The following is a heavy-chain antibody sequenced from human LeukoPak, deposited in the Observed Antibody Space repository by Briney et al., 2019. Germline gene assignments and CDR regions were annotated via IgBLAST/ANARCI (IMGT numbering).Heavy chain of an antibody. D-gene: IGHD6-19*01. Sequence: ASVKVSCKASGYTFTSYYMHWVRQAPGQGLEWMGWISPNSGGTNYAQNFQGRVTMTRDTSIRTAYMELSTLRSDDTALYYCARAHSSGWLVFQHWGQGTLVTVSS. CDR2: ISPNSGGT. CDR3: ARAHSSGWLVFQH. J-gene: IGHJ1*01. V-gene: IGHV1-2*02. CDR1: GYTFTSYY.